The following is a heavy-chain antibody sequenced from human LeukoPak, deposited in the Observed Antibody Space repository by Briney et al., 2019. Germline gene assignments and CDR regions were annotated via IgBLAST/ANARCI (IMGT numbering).Heavy chain of an antibody. J-gene: IGHJ4*02. CDR2: ISGSDGRL. CDR3: ARVYGSGTYLFDY. CDR1: GFTFSSYA. V-gene: IGHV3-23*01. D-gene: IGHD3-10*01. Sequence: GGSLRLSCAASGFTFSSYAMSWVRQAPGKGLEWVSAISGSDGRLFYADSVKGRFTISRDNSKNTLHLQMNSLRAEDTAVYYCARVYGSGTYLFDYWGQGTLVTVSS.